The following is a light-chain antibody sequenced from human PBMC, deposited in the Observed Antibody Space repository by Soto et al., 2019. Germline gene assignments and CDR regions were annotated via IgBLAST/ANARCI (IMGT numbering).Light chain of an antibody. J-gene: IGKJ2*01. CDR1: QSVSSSY. CDR3: QQFGSSLYT. CDR2: GAS. Sequence: EIVLTQSPGTLSLSPGERATLSCRASQSVSSSYLAWYQQKRGQAPRLLIYGASSRATGIPDRFSGSGYGTDFTLTISRLEPEDSAVYYWQQFGSSLYTLGQGTKLEIK. V-gene: IGKV3-20*01.